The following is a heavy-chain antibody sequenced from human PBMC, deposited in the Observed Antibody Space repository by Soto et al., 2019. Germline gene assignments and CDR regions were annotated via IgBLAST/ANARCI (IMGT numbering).Heavy chain of an antibody. V-gene: IGHV2-70*11. J-gene: IGHJ4*02. CDR3: ARYYYDSSGYYYPFDY. D-gene: IGHD3-22*01. CDR2: IDWDDDK. Sequence: SGPNAGEPTQTLTLTCTFSGFSLSTSGMCVSWIRQPPGKALEWLARIDWDDDKYYSTSLKTRLTISKDTSKNQVVLTMTNMDPVDTATYYCARYYYDSSGYYYPFDYWGQGTLVTVSS. CDR1: GFSLSTSGMC.